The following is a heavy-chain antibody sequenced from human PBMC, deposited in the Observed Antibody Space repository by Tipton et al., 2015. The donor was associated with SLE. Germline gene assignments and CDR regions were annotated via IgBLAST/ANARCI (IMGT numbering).Heavy chain of an antibody. D-gene: IGHD1-1*01. CDR1: GYSISIGHY. Sequence: TLSLTCTVSGYSISIGHYWGWIRQPPGKGLEWIATIFHTGTTYYNPSLKSRVTISVDTSNNHFSLRLTSVTAADSAVYFCSRRGSYNLNDLDIWGQGTMVTVSS. CDR2: IFHTGTT. J-gene: IGHJ3*02. CDR3: SRRGSYNLNDLDI. V-gene: IGHV4-38-2*02.